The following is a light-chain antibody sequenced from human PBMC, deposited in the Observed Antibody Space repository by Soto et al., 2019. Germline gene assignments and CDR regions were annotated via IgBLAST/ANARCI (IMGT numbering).Light chain of an antibody. CDR1: SSDVGGYNY. Sequence: QSVLTQPASVSGSPGQSITISCTGTSSDVGGYNYVSWYQQHPGKAPKLMIYEVSNRPSGVSNRFSGSKSGNTASLTISGLQAEDEADYYCLSYTASSTFVFGTGTRSPS. CDR2: EVS. CDR3: LSYTASSTFV. V-gene: IGLV2-14*01. J-gene: IGLJ1*01.